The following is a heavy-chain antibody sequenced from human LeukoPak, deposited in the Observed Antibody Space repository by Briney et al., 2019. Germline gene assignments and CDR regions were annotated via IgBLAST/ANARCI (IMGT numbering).Heavy chain of an antibody. D-gene: IGHD1-26*01. CDR2: ISYDGSNK. Sequence: GGSLRLSCAASGFTFSSYAMHWVRQAPGKGLEWVAVISYDGSNKYYADSVKGRFTISRDNSKNTLYLQMNSLRAEDTAVYYCASTSGSTGYWGQGALVTVSS. V-gene: IGHV3-30-3*01. CDR3: ASTSGSTGY. J-gene: IGHJ4*02. CDR1: GFTFSSYA.